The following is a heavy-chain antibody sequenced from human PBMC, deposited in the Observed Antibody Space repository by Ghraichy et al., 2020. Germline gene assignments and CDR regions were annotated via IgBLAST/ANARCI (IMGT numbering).Heavy chain of an antibody. D-gene: IGHD3-10*01. CDR1: GFTFTKYS. Sequence: GGSLRLSCAASGFTFTKYSIYWVRQAPGKGLEWVSSISHDSNWIYYADSVEGRFSISRDNAKNSVYLQMNSLRAEDTAVYYCTRPLGLAATGRYYAMAVWGQGTTVTVSS. J-gene: IGHJ6*02. CDR3: TRPLGLAATGRYYAMAV. V-gene: IGHV3-21*01. CDR2: ISHDSNWI.